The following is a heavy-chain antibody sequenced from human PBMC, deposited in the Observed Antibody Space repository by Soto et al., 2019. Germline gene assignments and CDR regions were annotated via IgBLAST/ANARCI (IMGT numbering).Heavy chain of an antibody. CDR1: GFIFSSYG. CDR2: IWYDGSDQ. D-gene: IGHD6-19*01. J-gene: IGHJ1*01. CDR3: ARDTSGWRERMEH. V-gene: IGHV3-33*01. Sequence: QVHLVESGGGVVQPGRSLRLSCAASGFIFSSYGMHWVRQAPGKGLEWVAVIWYDGSDQYYADSVKGRFTISRDKSNNTLYLQMDSLRAEDTAVYYCARDTSGWRERMEHWGQGTLVTVSS.